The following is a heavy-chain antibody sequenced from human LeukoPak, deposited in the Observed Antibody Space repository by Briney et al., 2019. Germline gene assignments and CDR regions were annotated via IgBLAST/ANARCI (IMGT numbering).Heavy chain of an antibody. CDR1: GFTFSSYG. V-gene: IGHV3-30*02. Sequence: GGSLRLSCAASGFTFSSYGMHWVRQAPGKGLERVAFIRYDGSNKYYADSVKGRFTISRDNSKNTLYLQMNSLRAEDTAVYYCAKVGRIVGATPSDYWGQGTLVTVSS. CDR3: AKVGRIVGATPSDY. J-gene: IGHJ4*02. D-gene: IGHD1-26*01. CDR2: IRYDGSNK.